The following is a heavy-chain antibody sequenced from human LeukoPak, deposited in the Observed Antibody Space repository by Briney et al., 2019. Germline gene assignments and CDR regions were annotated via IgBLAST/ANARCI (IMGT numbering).Heavy chain of an antibody. CDR1: GFTFSSYA. CDR2: ISGSGGST. Sequence: PGGSLRLSCAASGFTFSSYAMSWVRQAPGKGLECVSAISGSGGSTYYADSVKGRFTISRDNSKITLYLQMNSLRAEDTAVYYCARGVDIVATIINFDYWGQGTLVTVSS. CDR3: ARGVDIVATIINFDY. J-gene: IGHJ4*02. V-gene: IGHV3-23*01. D-gene: IGHD5-12*01.